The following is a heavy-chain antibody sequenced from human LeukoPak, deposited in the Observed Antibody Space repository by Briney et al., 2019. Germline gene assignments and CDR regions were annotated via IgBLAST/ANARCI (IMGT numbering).Heavy chain of an antibody. CDR2: IRYDGSNK. Sequence: HSGGSLRLSCAASGFTFSSYGMHWVRQAPGKGLEWVAFIRYDGSNKYYADSVKGRFTISRDNSKNTLYLQMNSLRAEDTAVYYCAKISSSWYRDIPPVENAFDIWGQGTMVTVSS. V-gene: IGHV3-30*02. D-gene: IGHD6-13*01. CDR1: GFTFSSYG. J-gene: IGHJ3*02. CDR3: AKISSSWYRDIPPVENAFDI.